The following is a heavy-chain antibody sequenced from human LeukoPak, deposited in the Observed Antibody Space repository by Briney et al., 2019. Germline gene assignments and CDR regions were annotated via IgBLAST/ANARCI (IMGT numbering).Heavy chain of an antibody. CDR1: GFTFDDYG. V-gene: IGHV3-20*04. D-gene: IGHD4-23*01. CDR2: INWKGVSI. CDR3: ASAGNSVPYYYYYMDV. J-gene: IGHJ6*03. Sequence: GGSLRLSCAASGFTFDDYGMSWVRQAPGKGLEWVAGINWKGVSIAYADSVKGRFTISRDNAKNSIFLEMNGLTGEDTAFYYCASAGNSVPYYYYYMDVWGKGTTVTVSS.